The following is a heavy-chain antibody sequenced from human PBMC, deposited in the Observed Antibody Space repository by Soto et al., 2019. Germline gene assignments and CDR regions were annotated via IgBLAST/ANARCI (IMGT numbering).Heavy chain of an antibody. CDR3: ARVEDDDLGGSYRTGPPLSGIDY. D-gene: IGHD3-16*02. V-gene: IGHV4-34*01. CDR2: INHSGST. CDR1: GGSFSGYY. Sequence: QVQLQQWGAGLLKPSETLSLTCAVYGGSFSGYYWSWIRQPPGKGLEWIGEINHSGSTNYNPSLRSRVTISVDTSQNQFSLKLSSVTAADTAVYYCARVEDDDLGGSYRTGPPLSGIDYWGQGTLVTVSS. J-gene: IGHJ4*02.